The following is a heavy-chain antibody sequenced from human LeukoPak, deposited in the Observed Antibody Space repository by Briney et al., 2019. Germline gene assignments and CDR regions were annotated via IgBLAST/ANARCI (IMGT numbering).Heavy chain of an antibody. CDR3: ANPRYDSSGYYYVD. J-gene: IGHJ4*02. D-gene: IGHD3-22*01. Sequence: ASVKVSCKASGYTFTDYTMHWLRQAPGQRLDWMGWINGGSGNTKYSPEFQGRVTITRNTSASTAYMELSSLRSEDTAVYYCANPRYDSSGYYYVDWGQGTLVTVSS. V-gene: IGHV1-3*01. CDR1: GYTFTDYT. CDR2: INGGSGNT.